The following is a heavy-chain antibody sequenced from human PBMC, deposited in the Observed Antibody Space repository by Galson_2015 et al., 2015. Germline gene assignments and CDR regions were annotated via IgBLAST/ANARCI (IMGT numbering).Heavy chain of an antibody. D-gene: IGHD2-2*01. CDR2: FDTEDGET. V-gene: IGHV1-24*01. CDR3: ATARPYCSSTSCYRRWFDP. Sequence: SVKVSCKVSGYTLTELSMHWVRQAPGKGLEWMGGFDTEDGETIYAQKFQGRVNMTEDTSTDTAYMELSSLRSEDTAVYYCATARPYCSSTSCYRRWFDPWGQGTLVTVSS. CDR1: GYTLTELS. J-gene: IGHJ5*02.